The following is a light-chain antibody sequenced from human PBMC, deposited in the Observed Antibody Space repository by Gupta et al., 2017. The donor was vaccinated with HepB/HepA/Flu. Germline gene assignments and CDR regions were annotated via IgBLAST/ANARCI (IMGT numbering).Light chain of an antibody. J-gene: IGLJ3*02. CDR2: DVS. V-gene: IGLV2-14*01. CDR1: SSDVGGYNS. CDR3: SADTSSSTWV. Sequence: SALTQPASVSGSPGQSITISYTGTSSDVGGYNSVSWYQQHPGKAPKLMILDVSNRTAGVANRFSGSKAGNTASLSISGLQAEDEADYYCSADTSSSTWVFGGGTKLTVL.